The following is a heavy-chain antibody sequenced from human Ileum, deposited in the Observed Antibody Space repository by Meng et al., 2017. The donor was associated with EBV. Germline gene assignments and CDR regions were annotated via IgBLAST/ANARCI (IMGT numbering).Heavy chain of an antibody. J-gene: IGHJ4*02. CDR3: ARGFYTYGSSCFDY. V-gene: IGHV4-34*01. CDR2: INHSGST. CDR1: GGSFSGYY. Sequence: QVQAQQGGGGILNPSETLALTVAGCGGSFSGYYWTWIRQPPGKGLGWIGEINHSGSTNYNPSLKSRVTISVDKNQFSLKLSSVTAADTAVYYCARGFYTYGSSCFDYWGQGTLVTVSS. D-gene: IGHD6-13*01.